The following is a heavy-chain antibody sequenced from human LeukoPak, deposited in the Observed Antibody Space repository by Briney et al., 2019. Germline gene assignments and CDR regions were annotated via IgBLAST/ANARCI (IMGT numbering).Heavy chain of an antibody. V-gene: IGHV4-59*01. D-gene: IGHD2-21*02. CDR1: GRSISSYY. Sequence: SETLSLTCTVSGRSISSYYWSWIRQPPGKGLEWIGYIYYSGSTNYSPSLKSRVTISVDTSKNQFSLKLSSVTAADTAVYYCARGFGVVTAISNYYYMDVWGKGTTVTVSS. CDR2: IYYSGST. J-gene: IGHJ6*03. CDR3: ARGFGVVTAISNYYYMDV.